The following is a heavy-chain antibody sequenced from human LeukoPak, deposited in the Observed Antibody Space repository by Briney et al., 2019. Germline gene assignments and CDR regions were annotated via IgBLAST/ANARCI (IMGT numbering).Heavy chain of an antibody. D-gene: IGHD3-22*01. CDR1: GITLSNYG. CDR2: ISGSGGST. Sequence: GGSLRLSCAVSGITLSNYGMSWVRQTPRKGLEWVAGISGSGGSTSYADSVKGRFTISRDNPKNTLYLEMNSLRAEDTAVYFCAKRGVVSRVILVGFHKEADYFDSWGQGALVTVSS. V-gene: IGHV3-23*01. CDR3: AKRGVVSRVILVGFHKEADYFDS. J-gene: IGHJ4*02.